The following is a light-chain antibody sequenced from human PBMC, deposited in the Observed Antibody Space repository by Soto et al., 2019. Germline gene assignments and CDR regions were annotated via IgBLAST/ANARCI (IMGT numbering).Light chain of an antibody. J-gene: IGLJ1*01. CDR3: CSSSGISTLV. Sequence: QSVLTQPASVSGSPGQSITISCTGTTSDIGTYNYVSWYQQHAGKAPKLIIYEVTHRPSGVSNRFSGSKSGNTASLTISGLQAEDEAHYYWCSSSGISTLVFATGTKLTVL. CDR2: EVT. CDR1: TSDIGTYNY. V-gene: IGLV2-14*01.